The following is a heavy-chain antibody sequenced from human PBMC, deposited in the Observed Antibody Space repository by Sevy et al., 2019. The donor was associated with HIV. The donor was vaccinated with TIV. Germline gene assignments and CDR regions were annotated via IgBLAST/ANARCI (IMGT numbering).Heavy chain of an antibody. J-gene: IGHJ4*02. CDR1: GFTFSSYA. CDR2: ISGGGGST. V-gene: IGHV3-23*01. CDR3: AKDSGGALWLVSSHFDY. D-gene: IGHD6-19*01. Sequence: GGSLRLSCAASGFTFSSYAMSWVRQAPGKGLEWVSAISGGGGSTYYADSVNGRFTISRDNSKNTLYLQMNSLGAEDTDVSYCAKDSGGALWLVSSHFDYWGQGTQVTVSS.